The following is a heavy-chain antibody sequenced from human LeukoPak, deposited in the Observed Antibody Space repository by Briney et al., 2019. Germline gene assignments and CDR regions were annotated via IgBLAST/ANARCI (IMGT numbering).Heavy chain of an antibody. CDR2: INHSGST. CDR3: ARSPSLMVRGVIQNYYYYYMDV. V-gene: IGHV4-34*01. J-gene: IGHJ6*03. CDR1: GGSISSYY. D-gene: IGHD3-10*01. Sequence: SETLSLTCTVSGGSISSYYWSWIRQPPGKGLEWIGEINHSGSTNYNPSLKSRVTISVDTSKNQFSLKLSSVTAADTAAYYCARSPSLMVRGVIQNYYYYYMDVWGKGTTVTISS.